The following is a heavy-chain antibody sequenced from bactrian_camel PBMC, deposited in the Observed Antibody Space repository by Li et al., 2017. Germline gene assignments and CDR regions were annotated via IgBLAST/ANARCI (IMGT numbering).Heavy chain of an antibody. D-gene: IGHD2*01. CDR1: RLTYTSNC. CDR2: IYDRDNVA. V-gene: IGHV3S25*01. J-gene: IGHJ4*01. CDR3: VADEYISYSGCTIESMRLTAGHL. Sequence: QLVESGGGSVQAGGSLRLSCVVVRLTYTSNCLAWFRQAPGKEREGVAAIYDRDNVAYYADSAKGRFTISRDIPKNTVFLQMDGLKSEDSAMYYCVADEYISYSGCTIESMRLTAGHLWGQGTQVTVS.